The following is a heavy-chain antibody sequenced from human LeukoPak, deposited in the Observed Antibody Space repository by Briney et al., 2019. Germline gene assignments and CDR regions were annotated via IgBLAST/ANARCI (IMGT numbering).Heavy chain of an antibody. Sequence: ASETLSLTCSVSGVSISAYYWSWIRQPAGKGLEWIGRIYPGESIYASENTNYNPSLKSRVSMSGDTSKNQFSLKLSSVTAADTAVYYCARHGSRWFQKRGVDYWGQGTLVTVSS. CDR1: GVSISAYY. V-gene: IGHV4-4*07. D-gene: IGHD5-24*01. CDR2: IYPGESIYASENT. CDR3: ARHGSRWFQKRGVDY. J-gene: IGHJ4*02.